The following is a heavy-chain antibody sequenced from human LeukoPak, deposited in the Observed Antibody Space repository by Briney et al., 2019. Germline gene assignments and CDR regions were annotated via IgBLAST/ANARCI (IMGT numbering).Heavy chain of an antibody. CDR3: ARDGLDDFWSGIGMDV. D-gene: IGHD3-3*01. CDR1: GGSFSSYY. V-gene: IGHV4-59*01. CDR2: IYYSGST. J-gene: IGHJ6*02. Sequence: SETMSLTCTVSGGSFSSYYWSWIRQPPGKGLEWIGYIYYSGSTNYNPSLKSRVTISVDTSKNQFSLKLSSVTAADTAVYYCARDGLDDFWSGIGMDVWGQGTTVTVSS.